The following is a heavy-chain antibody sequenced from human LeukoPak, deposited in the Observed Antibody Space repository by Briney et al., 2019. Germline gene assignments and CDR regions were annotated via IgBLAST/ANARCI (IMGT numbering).Heavy chain of an antibody. J-gene: IGHJ4*02. CDR1: GFSFRSSA. Sequence: GGSLRLSCAASGFSFRSSAMHWVRQAPGKGLEWMAFMRSDGSDEHYADSVKGRFTISRDNSHNTLYLQMNSLHSEDTAVYYCAKDLGLQLGASPFDYWGQGTLVTVSS. CDR2: MRSDGSDE. V-gene: IGHV3-30*02. CDR3: AKDLGLQLGASPFDY. D-gene: IGHD1-26*01.